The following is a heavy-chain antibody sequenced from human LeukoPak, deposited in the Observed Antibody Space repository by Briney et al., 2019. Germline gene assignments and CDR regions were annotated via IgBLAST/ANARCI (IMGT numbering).Heavy chain of an antibody. J-gene: IGHJ4*02. Sequence: GGSLRLSCAASGFTFNTYWMHWVRQAPGKGLVWVSSINADGSSTSYADSMKGRFTISRDNSKNTLYLQMNSLRAEDTAVYYCAKPPYCSSTSCLGDYWDQGTLVTVSS. CDR3: AKPPYCSSTSCLGDY. CDR1: GFTFNTYW. V-gene: IGHV3-74*01. CDR2: INADGSST. D-gene: IGHD2-2*01.